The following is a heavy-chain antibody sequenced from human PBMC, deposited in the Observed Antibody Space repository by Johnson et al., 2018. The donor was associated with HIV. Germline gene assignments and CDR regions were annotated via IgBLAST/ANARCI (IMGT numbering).Heavy chain of an antibody. CDR3: ARDGGYTFFAFDT. CDR2: IWKDGQTK. J-gene: IGHJ3*02. V-gene: IGHV3-33*01. D-gene: IGHD5-18*01. Sequence: QVQLVESGGGLVLPGRSLGLSCAASGFSVRNYGMHWVRQAPGKGLEWLAVIWKDGQTKYFADSVKGRFTISRDTYKNTLNVQMNSLRAEDTAIYYCARDGGYTFFAFDTWGRGTLVTVSS. CDR1: GFSVRNYG.